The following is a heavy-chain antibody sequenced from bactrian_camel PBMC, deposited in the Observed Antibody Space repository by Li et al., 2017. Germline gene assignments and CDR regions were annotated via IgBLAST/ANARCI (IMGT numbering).Heavy chain of an antibody. CDR2: IDTDGTTT. CDR1: GYTYSSVC. V-gene: IGHV3S6*01. J-gene: IGHJ4*01. Sequence: HVQLVESGGGSVQAGGSLRLSCTASGYTYSSVCLAWFRQAPGKEREGVAAIDTDGTTTYSDSVKGRFTLSKDSDKNTLYLQMNTLKPEDTGMYYCAADQSDGSYYDDCNHPTDFGDVGQGTQVTVS. D-gene: IGHD4*01.